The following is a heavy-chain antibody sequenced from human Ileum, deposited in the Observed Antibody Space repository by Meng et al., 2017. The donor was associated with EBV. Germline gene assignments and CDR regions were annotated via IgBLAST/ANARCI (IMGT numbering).Heavy chain of an antibody. Sequence: QITLKESGPTLVKPXQTLTLTCSFSGFSLRTSGLGVGWIRQPPGKALEWLALIYWDDDRRYSPSLKSRLTISKDTSKNQVVLTMTNMGPVDTATYYCAHSDCTGISCNDPGFDFWGLGTLVNVSS. V-gene: IGHV2-5*02. CDR3: AHSDCTGISCNDPGFDF. CDR1: GFSLRTSGLG. D-gene: IGHD2-2*01. CDR2: IYWDDDR. J-gene: IGHJ4*02.